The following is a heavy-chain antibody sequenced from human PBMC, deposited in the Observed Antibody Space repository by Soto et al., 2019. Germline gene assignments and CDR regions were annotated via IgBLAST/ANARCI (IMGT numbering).Heavy chain of an antibody. Sequence: QLHLVQSGAVVKKPGASVTVSCSASGYPVTAYYMHWVRQAPGRGLEWMGGINPATGAAKYTQTFQGGVPMTRDTSTSTVFMELGGLTSEATAVFYLARGGGVGVAGSAAFDMWGQGTLVTVSS. J-gene: IGHJ3*02. CDR2: INPATGAA. CDR3: ARGGGVGVAGSAAFDM. D-gene: IGHD3-3*01. CDR1: GYPVTAYY. V-gene: IGHV1-2*02.